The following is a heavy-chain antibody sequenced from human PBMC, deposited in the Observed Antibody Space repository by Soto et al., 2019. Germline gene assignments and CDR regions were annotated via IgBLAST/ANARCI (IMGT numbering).Heavy chain of an antibody. Sequence: ASVKVSCKASGYTFTSYYMHWVRQAPGQGLEWMGIINPSGGSTSYAQKFQGRVTMTRDTSTSTVYMELSSLRSEDTAVYYCARDIRVLRFLEWLLGNYGMDVWGQGTTVTVSS. CDR1: GYTFTSYY. CDR3: ARDIRVLRFLEWLLGNYGMDV. D-gene: IGHD3-3*01. V-gene: IGHV1-46*01. CDR2: INPSGGST. J-gene: IGHJ6*02.